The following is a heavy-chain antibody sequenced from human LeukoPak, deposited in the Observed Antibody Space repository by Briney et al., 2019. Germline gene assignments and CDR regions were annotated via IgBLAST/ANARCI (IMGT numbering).Heavy chain of an antibody. Sequence: ASVKVSCKASGYTFTSYDINWVRQATGQGLEWMGWMNPNSGNTGYAQKFQGRVTMTRNTSISTAYMELSSLRSEDTAVYYRARVRGIAATITPLGYWGQGTLVTVSS. D-gene: IGHD5-12*01. J-gene: IGHJ4*02. V-gene: IGHV1-8*01. CDR1: GYTFTSYD. CDR3: ARVRGIAATITPLGY. CDR2: MNPNSGNT.